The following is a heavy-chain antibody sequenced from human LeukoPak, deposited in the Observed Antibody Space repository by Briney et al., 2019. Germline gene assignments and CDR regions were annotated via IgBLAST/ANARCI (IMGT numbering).Heavy chain of an antibody. Sequence: ASVKVSCKASGGTFSSYAISWVRQAPGQGLEWMGGIIPIFGTANYAQKFQGRVTITADESTSTAYMELSSLRSEDTAVYYCARVGDYGDIPGLYYFDYWGQGTLVTVSS. CDR3: ARVGDYGDIPGLYYFDY. V-gene: IGHV1-69*13. D-gene: IGHD4-17*01. CDR2: IIPIFGTA. CDR1: GGTFSSYA. J-gene: IGHJ4*02.